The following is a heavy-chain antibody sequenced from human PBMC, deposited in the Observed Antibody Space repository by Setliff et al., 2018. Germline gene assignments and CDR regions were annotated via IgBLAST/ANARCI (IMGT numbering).Heavy chain of an antibody. V-gene: IGHV3-23*01. CDR3: AKRGDTRTFDY. CDR1: ELIFSHT. CDR2: ISARTGLT. D-gene: IGHD5-18*01. Sequence: GGSLRLSCAAPELIFSHTMTWVRQAPGEGLEWVSGISARTGLTYYADSVKGRFTMSRDISKNTVYLHMTSLRAEDTAMYYCAKRGDTRTFDYWGQGALVTVSS. J-gene: IGHJ4*02.